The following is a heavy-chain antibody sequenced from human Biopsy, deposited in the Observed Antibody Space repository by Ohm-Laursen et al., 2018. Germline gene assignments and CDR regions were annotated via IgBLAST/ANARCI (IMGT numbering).Heavy chain of an antibody. CDR3: ARGSNEYGGLYFPH. V-gene: IGHV4-59*11. Sequence: TLSLTCTVSGGSFTGHYWTWIRQPPGKGLEWIGHISHTGYTSYKSSLKIRVTISLDTSRKHFSLRLTSLAAADTAVYYCARGSNEYGGLYFPHWGQGTLVTVSS. CDR2: ISHTGYT. J-gene: IGHJ1*01. CDR1: GGSFTGHY. D-gene: IGHD4-23*01.